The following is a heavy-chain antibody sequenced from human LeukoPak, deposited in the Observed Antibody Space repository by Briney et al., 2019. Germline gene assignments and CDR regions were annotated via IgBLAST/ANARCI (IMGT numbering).Heavy chain of an antibody. CDR1: GFTFSSYG. CDR3: AKDLGKTFGSGCYYRNRPGVLDI. V-gene: IGHV3-30*02. Sequence: GGSLRLSCAASGFTFSSYGMHWVRQAPGKGLEWVAFLRYDGTNKYYADPVKGRFTISRDNSKNTLYVPMNSLRAEDTAVYYCAKDLGKTFGSGCYYRNRPGVLDIWGQGTMVTVSS. CDR2: LRYDGTNK. D-gene: IGHD3-10*01. J-gene: IGHJ3*02.